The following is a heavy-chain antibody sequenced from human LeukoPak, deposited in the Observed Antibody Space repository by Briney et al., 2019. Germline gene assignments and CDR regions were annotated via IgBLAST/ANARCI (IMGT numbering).Heavy chain of an antibody. CDR3: ARTIVGATTDAFDI. Sequence: QTGGSLRLSCAASGFTVSSNYMSWVRQAPGKGLEWVSVIYSGGSTYNADSVKGRYTISRDNSKNTLYLQMDSLRGEDTAVYYCARTIVGATTDAFDIWGQGTTVTVSS. CDR2: IYSGGST. J-gene: IGHJ3*02. V-gene: IGHV3-66*02. CDR1: GFTVSSNY. D-gene: IGHD1-26*01.